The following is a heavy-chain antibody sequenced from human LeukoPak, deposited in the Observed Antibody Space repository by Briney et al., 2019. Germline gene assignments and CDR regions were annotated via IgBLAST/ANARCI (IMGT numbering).Heavy chain of an antibody. CDR1: GFTVSSNY. D-gene: IGHD6-19*01. CDR2: IYSGGST. J-gene: IGHJ4*02. V-gene: IGHV3-53*01. Sequence: GGSLRLSCAASGFTVSSNYMSWVRQAPGKGLAWVSVIYSGGSTYYADSVKGRFTISRDNSKNTLYLQMNSLRAEDTAVYYCARERRQWLAFDYWGQGTLVTVSS. CDR3: ARERRQWLAFDY.